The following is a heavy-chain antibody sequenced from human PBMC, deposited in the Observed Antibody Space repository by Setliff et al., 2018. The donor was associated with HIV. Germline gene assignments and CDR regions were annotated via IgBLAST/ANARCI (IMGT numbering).Heavy chain of an antibody. CDR1: GGSFSGYY. CDR2: INHSGST. Sequence: SETLSLTCAVYGGSFSGYYLSWIRQSPGKGLEWIGEINHSGSTKYNPSLKSRVTISVDTSKNQFSLKLSSVTAADTAVYYCARGTAYYNFWSGYSQDYYYYMDVWGKGTTVTVSS. D-gene: IGHD3-3*01. V-gene: IGHV4-34*01. J-gene: IGHJ6*03. CDR3: ARGTAYYNFWSGYSQDYYYYMDV.